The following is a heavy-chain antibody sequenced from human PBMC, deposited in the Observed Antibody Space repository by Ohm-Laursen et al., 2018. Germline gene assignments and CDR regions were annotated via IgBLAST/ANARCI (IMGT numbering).Heavy chain of an antibody. CDR3: ARDAPNYKTISGVVTALGMDV. D-gene: IGHD3-3*01. J-gene: IGHJ6*02. CDR2: ISSGSVTI. Sequence: SLRLSCAASGFIFGDYSMTWIRQAPGKGLEWISYISSGSVTIHYADSVRGRFTISRDNAKTTLYLQMNSLRAEDTAVYYCARDAPNYKTISGVVTALGMDVWGQGTTVTVSS. V-gene: IGHV3-11*04. CDR1: GFIFGDYS.